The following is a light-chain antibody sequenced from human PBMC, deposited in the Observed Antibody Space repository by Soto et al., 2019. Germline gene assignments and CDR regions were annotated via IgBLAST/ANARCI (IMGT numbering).Light chain of an antibody. V-gene: IGKV1-6*01. J-gene: IGKJ1*01. CDR3: LQDYNFPQT. CDR2: GAS. CDR1: QDIRND. Sequence: IQVAQSPPSLSASVGDTDTITCRASQDIRNDLGWYQQKPGRAPKLLIYGASNLQSGVPSRFSGSVSGTDFTLTISSLQPEDFATYYCLQDYNFPQTFGQGTKVDIK.